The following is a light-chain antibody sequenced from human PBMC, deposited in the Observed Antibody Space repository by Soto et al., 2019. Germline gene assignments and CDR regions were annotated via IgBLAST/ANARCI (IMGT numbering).Light chain of an antibody. CDR2: RNN. Sequence: QSVLTQPPSASGTPGQRGTISCSGSSSNIGSNFVYWYQQFPGTARKRLIYRNNQRPSGVPDRFAGSKSGTSASLAISGLPSEDDADYYCAAWDDSLSDCVFGGGTELTV. J-gene: IGLJ3*02. CDR3: AAWDDSLSDCV. CDR1: SSNIGSNF. V-gene: IGLV1-47*01.